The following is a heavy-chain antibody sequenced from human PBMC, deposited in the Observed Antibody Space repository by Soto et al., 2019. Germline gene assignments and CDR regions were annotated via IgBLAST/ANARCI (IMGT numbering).Heavy chain of an antibody. CDR1: GYIFRNNW. Sequence: PGESLKISCKGSGYIFRNNWITWVRQMPGKGLEWVGRIDLTDSYTSYSPSFQGHVSFSADKSINTTYLHFSSLRASDTAVYYCARGYCTTTICDPWFDPWGQGTLVTVSS. CDR3: ARGYCTTTICDPWFDP. D-gene: IGHD2-2*01. V-gene: IGHV5-10-1*01. CDR2: IDLTDSYT. J-gene: IGHJ5*02.